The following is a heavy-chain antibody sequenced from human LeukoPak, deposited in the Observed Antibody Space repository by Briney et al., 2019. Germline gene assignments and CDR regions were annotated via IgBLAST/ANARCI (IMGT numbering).Heavy chain of an antibody. CDR1: GYTFTSYG. Sequence: GASVKVSCKASGYTFTSYGISWVRQAPGQGLEWMGWISAYNGNTNYAQQLQGRVTMTTDTSTSTAYMELRSLRSDDTAVYYCVRGPRIAYYYYMDVWGKGTTVTVSS. CDR2: ISAYNGNT. CDR3: VRGPRIAYYYYMDV. V-gene: IGHV1-18*01. J-gene: IGHJ6*03. D-gene: IGHD3-16*02.